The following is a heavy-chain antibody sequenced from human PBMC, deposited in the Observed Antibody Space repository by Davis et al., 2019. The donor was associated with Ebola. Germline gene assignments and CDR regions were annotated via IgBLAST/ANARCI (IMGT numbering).Heavy chain of an antibody. J-gene: IGHJ6*02. Sequence: MPSETLSLTCTVSGGPISSDYWSWTRQPPRKGLEWIGYINYSGSPNYNPSLKSRVTISIDTSENQFSLKLTSVTAADTAGYYCARHLAQVGMDVWGQGTTVTVSS. D-gene: IGHD3-3*02. CDR3: ARHLAQVGMDV. CDR2: INYSGSP. V-gene: IGHV4-59*08. CDR1: GGPISSDY.